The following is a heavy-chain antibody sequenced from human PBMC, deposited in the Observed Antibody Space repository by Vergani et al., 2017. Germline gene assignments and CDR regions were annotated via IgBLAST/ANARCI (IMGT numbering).Heavy chain of an antibody. J-gene: IGHJ6*04. V-gene: IGHV4-59*12. CDR1: GGSISSYY. Sequence: QVQLQESGPGLVKPSETLSLTCTVSGGSISSYYWSWIRQPPGKGLEWIGYIYYSGSTNYNPSLKSRVTISVDTSKNQFSLKLSSVTAADTAVYYCARRGGSMAGGMDVWGKGTTVTVSS. CDR3: ARRGGSMAGGMDV. D-gene: IGHD3-16*01. CDR2: IYYSGST.